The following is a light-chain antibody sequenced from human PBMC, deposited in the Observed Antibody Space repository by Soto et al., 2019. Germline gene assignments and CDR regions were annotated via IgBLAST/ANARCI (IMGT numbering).Light chain of an antibody. CDR2: DVS. Sequence: QSALTQPASVSGSPGQSITISCTGTSSDVGRYNYVSWYQQHPGKAPKLMIHDVSNRPSGVSNPFSGSKSGNTASLTISGLQAEDEPDYCSSSYPGSGTRVFATRTKVTVL. V-gene: IGLV2-14*01. CDR1: SSDVGRYNY. CDR3: SSYPGSGTRV. J-gene: IGLJ1*01.